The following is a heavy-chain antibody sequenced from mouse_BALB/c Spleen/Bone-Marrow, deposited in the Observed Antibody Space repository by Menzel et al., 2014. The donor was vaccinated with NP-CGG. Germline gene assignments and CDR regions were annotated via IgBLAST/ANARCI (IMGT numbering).Heavy chain of an antibody. CDR1: GFNIXDTY. Sequence: EVKLMESGAELVKPGASVKLSCTASGFNIXDTYMHWVKQRPEQGLEWIGRIDPANGNTKYDPKFQGKATITADTSSNTAYLQLSSLTSEDTAVYYCARGYGSSPFDYWGQGTTLTVSS. J-gene: IGHJ2*01. D-gene: IGHD1-1*01. V-gene: IGHV14-3*02. CDR3: ARGYGSSPFDY. CDR2: IDPANGNT.